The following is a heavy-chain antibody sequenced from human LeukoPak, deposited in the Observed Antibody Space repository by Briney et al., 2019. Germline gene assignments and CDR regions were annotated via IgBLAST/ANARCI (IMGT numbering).Heavy chain of an antibody. CDR2: ISYSGST. Sequence: SETLSLTCTVSGGSISGYYWSWIRQPPGKGLECIGYISYSGSTYYNTSLKSRVTISVDTSKNQFSLKLSSVTAADTAVYYCARVPGDKRRYFDLWGRGTLVTVSS. V-gene: IGHV4-59*01. CDR1: GGSISGYY. CDR3: ARVPGDKRRYFDL. D-gene: IGHD7-27*01. J-gene: IGHJ2*01.